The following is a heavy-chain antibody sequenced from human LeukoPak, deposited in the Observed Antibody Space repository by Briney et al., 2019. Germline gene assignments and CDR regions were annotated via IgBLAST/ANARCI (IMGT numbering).Heavy chain of an antibody. CDR2: IWYDGSNK. Sequence: GGSLRLSCAASGFTFSSYSMNWVRQAPGKGLEWVAVIWYDGSNKYYADSVKGRFTISRDNSKNTLYLQMNSLRAEDTAVYYCARDPEPLAAAGTGPIRWGQGTLVTVSS. D-gene: IGHD6-13*01. V-gene: IGHV3-33*08. J-gene: IGHJ4*02. CDR1: GFTFSSYS. CDR3: ARDPEPLAAAGTGPIR.